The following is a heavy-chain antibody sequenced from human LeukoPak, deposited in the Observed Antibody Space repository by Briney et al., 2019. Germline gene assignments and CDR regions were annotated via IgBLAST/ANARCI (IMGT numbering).Heavy chain of an antibody. Sequence: ASVKVSCKASGYTFTGYYMHWVRQAPGQGLEWMGWINPNSGGTNYAQKFQGRVTMTRDTSISTAYMELSRLRSDDTAVYYCAALEGGGSYFDYWGQGTLVTVSS. V-gene: IGHV1-2*02. CDR3: AALEGGGSYFDY. D-gene: IGHD3-16*01. J-gene: IGHJ4*02. CDR1: GYTFTGYY. CDR2: INPNSGGT.